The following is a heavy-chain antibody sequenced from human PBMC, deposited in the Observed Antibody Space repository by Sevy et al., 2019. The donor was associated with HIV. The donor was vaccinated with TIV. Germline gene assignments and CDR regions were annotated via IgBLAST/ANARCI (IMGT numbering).Heavy chain of an antibody. J-gene: IGHJ4*02. CDR2: IKSKTDGGTT. CDR1: GFTFSNAW. CDR3: TTCSGGSCYSNY. V-gene: IGHV3-15*01. D-gene: IGHD2-15*01. Sequence: GGSLRLSCAASGFTFSNAWTSWVRQAPGKGLEWVGRIKSKTDGGTTDYAAPVKGRFTISRDDSKNTLYLQMNSLKTEDTAVYYCTTCSGGSCYSNYWGQGTLVTVSS.